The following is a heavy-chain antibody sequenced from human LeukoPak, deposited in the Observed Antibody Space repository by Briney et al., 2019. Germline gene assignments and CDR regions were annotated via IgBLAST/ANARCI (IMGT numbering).Heavy chain of an antibody. CDR2: MNPKTDNT. CDR3: ARSGPISLRF. Sequence: ASVKGSCKTSGYSFTDYDIDWVRQATGQGLEWMGWMNPKTDNTEYAQKFQGRVTLTWTTSISTAYMELSSLKSEDTAVYFCARSGPISLRFWGQGTLVTVSS. J-gene: IGHJ4*02. CDR1: GYSFTDYD. D-gene: IGHD2/OR15-2a*01. V-gene: IGHV1-8*01.